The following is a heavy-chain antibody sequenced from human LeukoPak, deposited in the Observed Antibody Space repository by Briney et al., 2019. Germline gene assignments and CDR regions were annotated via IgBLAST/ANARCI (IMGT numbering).Heavy chain of an antibody. CDR2: IYPGDSDT. CDR3: ARHGVFYDFWSGYPPGYYYGMDV. D-gene: IGHD3-3*01. J-gene: IGHJ6*02. Sequence: GESLKISCKGSGYSFTGYWIGWVRQMPGKGLEWMGIIYPGDSDTRYSPAFQGQVTISADKSISTAYLQWSSLKASDTAMYYCARHGVFYDFWSGYPPGYYYGMDVWGQGTTVTVSS. V-gene: IGHV5-51*01. CDR1: GYSFTGYW.